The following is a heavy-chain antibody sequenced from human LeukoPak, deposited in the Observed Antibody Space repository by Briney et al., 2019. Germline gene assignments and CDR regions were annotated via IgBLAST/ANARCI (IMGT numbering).Heavy chain of an antibody. D-gene: IGHD1-26*01. CDR2: MYHSGRG. V-gene: IGHV4-38-2*01. CDR1: GYYISSGLF. CDR3: ATESSGTFIY. Sequence: SETLSLTCDVSGYYISSGLFWAWIRQSPVKGLEWIGTMYHSGRGYYNPSLNSRVTISMDTSSNQFSLRVNSVTAADTAFYYCATESSGTFIYWGQGTLVTVSS. J-gene: IGHJ4*02.